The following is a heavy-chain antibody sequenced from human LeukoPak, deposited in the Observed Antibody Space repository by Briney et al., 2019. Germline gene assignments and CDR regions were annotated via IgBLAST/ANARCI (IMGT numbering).Heavy chain of an antibody. J-gene: IGHJ3*02. CDR1: GDSLVSSRYH. CDR2: IYYDGST. CDR3: ARNTARPPDSFDI. V-gene: IGHV4-39*01. D-gene: IGHD2-2*02. Sequence: SETLSLTCTVSGDSLVSSRYHWGWVRQPPGKAPEWIGSIYYDGSTYYNPSLKSRVIIFVDMSKNQFSLRLRSVTAADTAMYYCARNTARPPDSFDIWGQGTVVTVSS.